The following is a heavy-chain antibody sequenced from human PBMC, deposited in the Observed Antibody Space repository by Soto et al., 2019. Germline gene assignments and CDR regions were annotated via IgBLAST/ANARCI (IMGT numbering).Heavy chain of an antibody. CDR1: GYTFTGYY. CDR3: ASSRGPDNWFDP. CDR2: INPNSGGT. Sequence: QVQLVQSGAEVKKPGASVKVSCKASGYTFTGYYMHWVRQAPGQGLEWMGWINPNSGGTNSAQKFQGWVTMTRDTSISTAYMELSRLRSDDTAVYYCASSRGPDNWFDPWGQGTLVTVSS. V-gene: IGHV1-2*04. J-gene: IGHJ5*02. D-gene: IGHD5-12*01.